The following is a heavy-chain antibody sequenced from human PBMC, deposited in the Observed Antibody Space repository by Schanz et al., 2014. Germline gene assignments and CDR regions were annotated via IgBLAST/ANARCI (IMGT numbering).Heavy chain of an antibody. D-gene: IGHD6-13*01. CDR1: GFTFSDYW. J-gene: IGHJ4*02. CDR3: AKSQGSSFDS. Sequence: EVQLVESGGGLVKPGGSLRLSCTASGFTFSDYWMSWVRQAPGKGPEWVSAISGSGGSTYYADSVKGRFTISRDNSKNTLYLQMNSLRPEDTAVYYCAKSQGSSFDSWGQGTLVTVSS. CDR2: ISGSGGST. V-gene: IGHV3-23*04.